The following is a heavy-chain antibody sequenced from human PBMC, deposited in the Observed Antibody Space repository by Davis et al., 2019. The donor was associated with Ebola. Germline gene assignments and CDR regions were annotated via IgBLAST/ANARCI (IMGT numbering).Heavy chain of an antibody. CDR2: IYYSGST. CDR3: ARHGAGHFDY. Sequence: MPSETLSLTCTVSGGSISSYYWSWIRQPPGKGLEWIGSIYYSGSTYYNPSLKSRVTISVDTSKNQFSLKLISVTAADTAVYYCARHGAGHFDYWGQGTLVTVSS. D-gene: IGHD6-19*01. CDR1: GGSISSYY. J-gene: IGHJ4*02. V-gene: IGHV4-59*05.